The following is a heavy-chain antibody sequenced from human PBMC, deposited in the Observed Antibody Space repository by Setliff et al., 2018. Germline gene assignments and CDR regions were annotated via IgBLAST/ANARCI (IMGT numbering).Heavy chain of an antibody. J-gene: IGHJ6*02. CDR3: AREYYDSSGFSYGMDV. D-gene: IGHD3-22*01. V-gene: IGHV3-30-3*01. CDR2: ISSDGNIK. Sequence: AGSLRLSCAASGFTFNGYAMNWVRQVPGKGLEWVAVISSDGNIKFHAESVKGRFTISRDNSKNTQYLQMHSLRVEDTAVYYCAREYYDSSGFSYGMDVWGQGTTVTVSS. CDR1: GFTFNGYA.